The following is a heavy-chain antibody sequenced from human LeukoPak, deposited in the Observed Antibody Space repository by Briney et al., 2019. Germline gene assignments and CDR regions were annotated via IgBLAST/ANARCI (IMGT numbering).Heavy chain of an antibody. V-gene: IGHV4-61*02. CDR3: AGPSGSASDTEYFQN. CDR2: VYISGST. Sequence: SQTLSLTCTVSGGSITSGSYYRSWIRQPAGKGLECIGRVYISGSTNYNPSLAGRATISIDTSKNQFSLKLSSVTAADTAVYYCAGPSGSASDTEYFQNWGQGTLVTVSS. CDR1: GGSITSGSYY. J-gene: IGHJ1*01. D-gene: IGHD6-13*01.